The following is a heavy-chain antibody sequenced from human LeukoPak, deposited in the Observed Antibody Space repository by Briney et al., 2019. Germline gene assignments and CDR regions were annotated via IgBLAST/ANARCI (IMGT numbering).Heavy chain of an antibody. CDR2: ISSTSSYI. Sequence: GGSLRLSCAASGFTFNTYSMNWVRQAPGKGLEWVSTISSTSSYIYYADSVKGRFTISRDNAKNSLYLQMSSLRAADTAVYYCAKKAYYDSSGLGFPWDYWGQGTLVTVSS. CDR1: GFTFNTYS. CDR3: AKKAYYDSSGLGFPWDY. J-gene: IGHJ4*02. V-gene: IGHV3-21*01. D-gene: IGHD3-22*01.